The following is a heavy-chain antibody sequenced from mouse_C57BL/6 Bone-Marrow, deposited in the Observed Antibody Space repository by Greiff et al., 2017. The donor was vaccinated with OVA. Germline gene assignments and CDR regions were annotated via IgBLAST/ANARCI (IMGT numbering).Heavy chain of an antibody. CDR3: ARSGELGFDY. Sequence: QVQLQQSGPELVKPGASVKISCKASGYAFSSSWMNWVKQRPGKGLEWIGRIYPGDGDTNYNGKFKGKATLTADKSSSTAYMQLSSLTSEDSAVYFCARSGELGFDYWGQGTTLTVSS. CDR2: IYPGDGDT. V-gene: IGHV1-82*01. D-gene: IGHD4-1*01. J-gene: IGHJ2*01. CDR1: GYAFSSSW.